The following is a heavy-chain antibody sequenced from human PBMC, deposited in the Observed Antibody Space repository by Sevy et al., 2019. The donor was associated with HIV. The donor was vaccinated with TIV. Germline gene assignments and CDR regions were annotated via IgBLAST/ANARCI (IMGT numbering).Heavy chain of an antibody. CDR2: IYYSGST. CDR3: ARLYYDFWSGYYLFDY. Sequence: SESLSLTCTVSGGSISSSSYYWGWIRQPPGKGLEWIGSIYYSGSTYYNPSLKSRVTISVDTSKNQFSLKLSSVTAADTAVYYCARLYYDFWSGYYLFDYWGQGTLVTVSS. J-gene: IGHJ4*02. D-gene: IGHD3-3*01. CDR1: GGSISSSSYY. V-gene: IGHV4-39*01.